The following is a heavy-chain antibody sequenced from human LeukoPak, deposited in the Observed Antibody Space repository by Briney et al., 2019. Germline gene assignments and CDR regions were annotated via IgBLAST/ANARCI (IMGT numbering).Heavy chain of an antibody. CDR2: INTDGSRT. D-gene: IGHD3-16*02. J-gene: IGHJ4*02. V-gene: IGHV3-74*01. Sequence: GGFLRLSCAASGFTFSNYWMHWVRQAPGKGLVWVSRINTDGSRTSYVDSVKGRFTISRDNAENTLYLQMDSLRAEDTAVYYCARDYDDYVWGSNHYWGQGTLVTVSS. CDR1: GFTFSNYW. CDR3: ARDYDDYVWGSNHY.